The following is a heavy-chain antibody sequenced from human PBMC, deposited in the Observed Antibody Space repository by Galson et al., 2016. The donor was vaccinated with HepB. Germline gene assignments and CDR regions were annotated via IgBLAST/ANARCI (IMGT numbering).Heavy chain of an antibody. D-gene: IGHD3-16*01. V-gene: IGHV3-7*01. CDR2: IKSRGGDT. Sequence: SLRLSCAPSGFTFSSYSMHWVRQAPGRGLESVASIKSRGGDTFYVDSVKGRFTITRDNAKDSLYLQMDSLIVEDTAVYYCARPRSLAELLTLQHWGQGTLVTVSP. CDR3: ARPRSLAELLTLQH. CDR1: GFTFSSYS. J-gene: IGHJ4*02.